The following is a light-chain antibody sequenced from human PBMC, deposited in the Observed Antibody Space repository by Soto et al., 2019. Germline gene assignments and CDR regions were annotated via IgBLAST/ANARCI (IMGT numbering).Light chain of an antibody. CDR3: SSYTSSSTPVV. CDR2: EVS. Sequence: QSALTQPASVSGSPGQSITISCSGTSSDVGGYNYVSWYQQHPGKPPILMIYEVSNRPSGASNRFSGSKSGNTASLTISGLQAEDEADYYCSSYTSSSTPVVFGGGTKLTVL. CDR1: SSDVGGYNY. J-gene: IGLJ2*01. V-gene: IGLV2-14*01.